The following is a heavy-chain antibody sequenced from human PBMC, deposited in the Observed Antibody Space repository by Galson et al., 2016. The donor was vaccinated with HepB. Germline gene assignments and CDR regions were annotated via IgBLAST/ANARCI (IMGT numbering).Heavy chain of an antibody. D-gene: IGHD2-2*01. CDR1: GFTFSSYA. CDR3: AKDTAWTSTSCPGFFDY. V-gene: IGHV3-23*01. Sequence: SLRLSCAASGFTFSSYAMSWVRQAPGKGLEWVSFISASGGYIRYADSEKGRFTISRDTSKNTLFLQMNSLRPEDTAVYFCAKDTAWTSTSCPGFFDYWGQGTLVTVSS. J-gene: IGHJ4*02. CDR2: ISASGGYI.